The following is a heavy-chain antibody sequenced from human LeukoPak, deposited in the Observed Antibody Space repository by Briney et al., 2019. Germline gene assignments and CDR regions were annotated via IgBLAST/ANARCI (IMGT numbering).Heavy chain of an antibody. CDR1: GFTFSSYW. V-gene: IGHV3-7*03. Sequence: GGSLRPSCAASGFTFSSYWMNWVRQAPGKGLEWVANIKLDGSEKNYVDSVKGRFTISRDNTKNSLYLQMNSLRAEDTAVFYCARDQYDTWSRRGNFDSWGQGTLVIVSS. CDR2: IKLDGSEK. CDR3: ARDQYDTWSRRGNFDS. D-gene: IGHD3-3*01. J-gene: IGHJ4*02.